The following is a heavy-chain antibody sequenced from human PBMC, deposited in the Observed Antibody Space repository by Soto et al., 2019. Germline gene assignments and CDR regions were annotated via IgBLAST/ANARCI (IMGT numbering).Heavy chain of an antibody. CDR1: GFTFSSYA. V-gene: IGHV3-30-3*01. CDR2: ISYDGSNK. J-gene: IGHJ4*02. D-gene: IGHD3-22*01. Sequence: QVQLVESGGGVVQPGRSLRLSCAASGFTFSSYAMHWVRQALGKGLDWVAVISYDGSNKYYADSVKGRFTISRDNSKNTLYLQMNSLRAADTAVYYCARDGAEDSSVYYPDYWGQGTLVTVSS. CDR3: ARDGAEDSSVYYPDY.